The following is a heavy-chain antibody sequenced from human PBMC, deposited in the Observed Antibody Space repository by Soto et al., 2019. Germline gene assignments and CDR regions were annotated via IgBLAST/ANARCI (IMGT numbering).Heavy chain of an antibody. J-gene: IGHJ1*01. V-gene: IGHV4-39*01. CDR2: IYYSGGT. CDR1: GASITSSSFH. D-gene: IGHD6-19*01. CDR3: ARRVRAVPFQL. Sequence: QLQLQASGPRLVKPSETLSLTCSVSGASITSSSFHWGWLRQAPGKGLEWIATIYYSGGTDYNPSRESRVTIYVDTSKNQFSLRLSSVTAADTAVYYCARRVRAVPFQLWGQGTLVTVSS.